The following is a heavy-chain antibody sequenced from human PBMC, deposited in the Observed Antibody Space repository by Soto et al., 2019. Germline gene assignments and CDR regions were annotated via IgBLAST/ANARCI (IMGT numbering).Heavy chain of an antibody. J-gene: IGHJ4*02. CDR1: GITFGIYG. D-gene: IGHD2-15*01. Sequence: LWGSLRLSCAASGITFGIYGMHLVRHAPGKGLEWLAVIWFDGSTQYYADSVKGRFTISRDNAKNTLYLQMNNLRAEDTALYYCAKDPLLRGTGYFDSWGQGT. V-gene: IGHV3-33*06. CDR3: AKDPLLRGTGYFDS. CDR2: IWFDGSTQ.